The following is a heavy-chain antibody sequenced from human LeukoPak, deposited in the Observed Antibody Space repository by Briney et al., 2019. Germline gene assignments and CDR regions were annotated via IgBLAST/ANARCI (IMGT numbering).Heavy chain of an antibody. D-gene: IGHD3-16*01. CDR2: IKQDGSEA. CDR1: GFTFSSYA. Sequence: GGSLRLSCAASGFTFSSYAMHWVRQAPGKGLEWVANIKQDGSEASYVGSVKGRFTISRDNPRNSLYLQMNSLRAEDTAVYYCARDQYEVPYYSNYDGMNVWGQGTTVIVSS. CDR3: ARDQYEVPYYSNYDGMNV. V-gene: IGHV3-7*03. J-gene: IGHJ6*02.